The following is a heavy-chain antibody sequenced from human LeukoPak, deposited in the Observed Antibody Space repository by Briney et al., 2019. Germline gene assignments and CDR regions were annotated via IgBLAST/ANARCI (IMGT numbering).Heavy chain of an antibody. CDR1: ILNFRSSW. CDR2: INQDGSEK. D-gene: IGHD2/OR15-2a*01. J-gene: IGHJ4*02. Sequence: PGGSLRLSCAASILNFRSSWISWIRQAPGKGLERVANINQDGSEKYYVDSVKGRFTISRDNAKNSLYLQMNSLRVEDTAVYYCARAFYSYFDYWGQGTLVVVST. CDR3: ARAFYSYFDY. V-gene: IGHV3-7*03.